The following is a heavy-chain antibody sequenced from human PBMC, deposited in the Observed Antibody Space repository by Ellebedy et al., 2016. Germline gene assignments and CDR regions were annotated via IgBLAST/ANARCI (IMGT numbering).Heavy chain of an antibody. CDR1: GFTFTGYA. D-gene: IGHD4-17*01. CDR2: VSASGAWT. J-gene: IGHJ4*02. Sequence: GESLKISCEASGFTFTGYAMSWVRQAPGQGLEWVSGVSASGAWTYYADSVRGRFTISRDNSKNTASLQMDRLRAEDTAVYYCARLPPFYGDYIGHYFDLWGQGDLVIVSS. V-gene: IGHV3-23*01. CDR3: ARLPPFYGDYIGHYFDL.